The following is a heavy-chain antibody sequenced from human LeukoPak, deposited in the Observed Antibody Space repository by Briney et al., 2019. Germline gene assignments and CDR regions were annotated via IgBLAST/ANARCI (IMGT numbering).Heavy chain of an antibody. D-gene: IGHD4-17*01. V-gene: IGHV3-9*01. J-gene: IGHJ4*02. Sequence: GGSLRLSCAASGFTFDDYAMHWVRQAPGKGLEWVSGISWNSGSIGYADSVKGRFTISRDNSKNTLYLQMNSLRAEDTAVYYCARGQGYGDYAHFDYWGQGTLVTVSS. CDR1: GFTFDDYA. CDR3: ARGQGYGDYAHFDY. CDR2: ISWNSGSI.